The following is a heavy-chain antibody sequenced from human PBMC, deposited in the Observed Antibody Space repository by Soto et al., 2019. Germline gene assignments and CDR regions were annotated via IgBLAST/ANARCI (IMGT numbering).Heavy chain of an antibody. Sequence: QVQLVESGGGVVQPGRSLRLSCAASGFTLSSYGMHWVRQAPGKGLEWVAVIWYDGSNKYYADSVKGRFTISRDNSKNTLYQQMNIKRTEGTAVYNCASDSSENWSGGRCDSIDYWGQGTLVTVSS. J-gene: IGHJ4*02. V-gene: IGHV3-33*01. CDR2: IWYDGSNK. D-gene: IGHD2-15*01. CDR1: GFTLSSYG. CDR3: ASDSSENWSGGRCDSIDY.